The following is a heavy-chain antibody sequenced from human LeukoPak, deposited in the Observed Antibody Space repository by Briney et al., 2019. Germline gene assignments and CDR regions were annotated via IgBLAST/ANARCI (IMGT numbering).Heavy chain of an antibody. Sequence: ASVKVSCKSSGYSFSTYGISWVRQAPGQGLERMGWISAYNGNTNYAQKFQGRVTMTTDTSTSTAHLEMRSLRPDDTAVYYCARETIEAFDVWGQGTMVTVSS. CDR1: GYSFSTYG. V-gene: IGHV1-18*01. D-gene: IGHD4/OR15-4a*01. CDR2: ISAYNGNT. CDR3: ARETIEAFDV. J-gene: IGHJ3*01.